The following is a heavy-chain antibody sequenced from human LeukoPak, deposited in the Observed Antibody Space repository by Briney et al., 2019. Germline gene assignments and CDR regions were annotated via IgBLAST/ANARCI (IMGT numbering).Heavy chain of an antibody. J-gene: IGHJ4*02. CDR3: ARGDCSSTSRYSAELGY. D-gene: IGHD2-2*01. Sequence: GASVKVSCKASGYTFTSYDINWVRQATGQGLEWMGWMNPNSGNTGYAQKFQGRVTITRNTSISTAYMELSSLRSEDTAVYYCARGDCSSTSRYSAELGYWGQGTLVTVSS. V-gene: IGHV1-8*03. CDR1: GYTFTSYD. CDR2: MNPNSGNT.